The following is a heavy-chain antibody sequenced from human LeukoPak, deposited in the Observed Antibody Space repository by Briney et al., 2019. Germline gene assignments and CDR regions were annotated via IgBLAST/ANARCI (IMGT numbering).Heavy chain of an antibody. CDR1: GGSFSSYA. CDR2: IIPMFGSA. J-gene: IGHJ4*02. D-gene: IGHD2-15*01. V-gene: IGHV1-69*05. CDR3: ARSPILRGGRGSYYFDL. Sequence: ASVKVSCKASGGSFSSYAISWVRQAPGQGLEWMGGIIPMFGSANYAQKFQDRVKITTDESTTTVYMELSSLRSEDTAVHFCARSPILRGGRGSYYFDLWGQGTLVSVSS.